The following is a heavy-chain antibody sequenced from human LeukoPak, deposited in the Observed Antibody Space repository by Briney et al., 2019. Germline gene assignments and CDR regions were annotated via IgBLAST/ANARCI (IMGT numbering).Heavy chain of an antibody. CDR3: AREQWWGIVGANWFDP. CDR2: ISSSSSYI. V-gene: IGHV3-21*01. D-gene: IGHD1-26*01. CDR1: GFMFSGYS. J-gene: IGHJ5*02. Sequence: GGSLRLSCAASGFMFSGYSMNWVRQAPGKGLEWVSSISSSSSYIYYADSVKGRFTISRDNAKDSLYLQMNSLRAEDTAVYYCAREQWWGIVGANWFDPWGQGTLVTVSS.